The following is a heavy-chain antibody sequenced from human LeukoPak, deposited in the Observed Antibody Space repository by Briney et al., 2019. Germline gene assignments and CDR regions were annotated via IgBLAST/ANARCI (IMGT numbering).Heavy chain of an antibody. CDR2: LSGGGDSR. Sequence: PGGSLRLSCAASGFAFSNYAMSWVRQAPGKGLEWVSSLSGGGDSRYYTDSVMGLFTISRDNSKNTLYLQMNSLRAEDTAVYYCAKAVRSMVTGGGYFDSWGRGTLVTVSS. V-gene: IGHV3-23*01. J-gene: IGHJ4*02. CDR3: AKAVRSMVTGGGYFDS. D-gene: IGHD3-10*01. CDR1: GFAFSNYA.